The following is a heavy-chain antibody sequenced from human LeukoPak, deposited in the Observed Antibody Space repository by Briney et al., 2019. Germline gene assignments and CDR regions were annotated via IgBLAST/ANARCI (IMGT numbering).Heavy chain of an antibody. CDR3: TRGLYSNSP. D-gene: IGHD6-13*01. CDR2: IKPDGREK. Sequence: GESLGLSCAASGFTFSTYYMAWVRQAPGRGLEWVAVIKPDGREKYYVASVMGRFTISRDNAKNSLYLQMNTLGPEDTALYYCTRGLYSNSPWGQGTLVTVSS. J-gene: IGHJ5*02. CDR1: GFTFSTYY. V-gene: IGHV3-7*01.